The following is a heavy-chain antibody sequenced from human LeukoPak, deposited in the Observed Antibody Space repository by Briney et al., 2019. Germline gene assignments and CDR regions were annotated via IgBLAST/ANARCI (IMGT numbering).Heavy chain of an antibody. J-gene: IGHJ1*01. V-gene: IGHV7-4-1*02. CDR1: GYTFTDYT. CDR2: ISTKTGTP. D-gene: IGHD3-3*01. CDR3: ARILGEHQKDFHH. Sequence: ASVKVSCKTSGYTFTDYTLDWVRQAPGRGLEWMGWISTKTGTPHVQGFTGRFVFSLDTSVSTAYLQISNLNLDDTAVYYCARILGEHQKDFHHWGQGTLVTVSS.